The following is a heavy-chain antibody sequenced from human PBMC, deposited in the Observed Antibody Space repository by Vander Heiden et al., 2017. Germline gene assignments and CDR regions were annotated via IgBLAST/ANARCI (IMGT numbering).Heavy chain of an antibody. V-gene: IGHV1-2*02. CDR3: ARVGYYDSSGYYYGY. CDR1: GYTFTGYS. CDR2: INPNSGGT. J-gene: IGHJ4*02. D-gene: IGHD3-22*01. Sequence: QVQLVQSGAEVKKPGASVKVSCKASGYTFTGYSMHWVRQAPGQGLEWMGWINPNSGGTNDAQKFQGRVTMTRDTSISTAYMELSRLRSDDTAVYYCARVGYYDSSGYYYGYWGQGTLVTVSS.